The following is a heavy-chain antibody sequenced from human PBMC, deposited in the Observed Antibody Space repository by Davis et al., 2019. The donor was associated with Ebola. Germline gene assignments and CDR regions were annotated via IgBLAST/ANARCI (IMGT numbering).Heavy chain of an antibody. CDR3: ARRSIAAAASFDY. V-gene: IGHV3-23*01. Sequence: PGGSLRLSCAASGFTFSSYSMNWVRQAPGKGLEWVSAISGSGGSTYYADSVKGRFTISRDNTKNTLYLQMNSLRAEDTAVYYCARRSIAAAASFDYWGQGTLVTVSS. CDR1: GFTFSSYS. CDR2: ISGSGGST. D-gene: IGHD6-13*01. J-gene: IGHJ4*02.